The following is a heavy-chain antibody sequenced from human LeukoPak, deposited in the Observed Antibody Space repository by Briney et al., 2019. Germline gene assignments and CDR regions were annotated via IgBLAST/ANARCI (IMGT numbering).Heavy chain of an antibody. D-gene: IGHD1-26*01. CDR1: GGSISTTSFY. V-gene: IGHV4-39*01. CDR2: ISNSGGT. Sequence: SETLSLTCTVSGGSISTTSFYWGWIRQPPGKGLEWIGSISNSGGTFYNPSLKSRVTISVDTSKNQFSLRLSSVTAADTALYYCARRSSGSTAAFDIWGQGTMITVSS. CDR3: ARRSSGSTAAFDI. J-gene: IGHJ3*02.